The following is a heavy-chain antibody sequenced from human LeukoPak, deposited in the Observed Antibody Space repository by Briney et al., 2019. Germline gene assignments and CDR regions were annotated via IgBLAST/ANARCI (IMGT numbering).Heavy chain of an antibody. D-gene: IGHD2-21*02. Sequence: GKSLKISCKGFGFTFNTFYWIAWVRQMPGKGLEWMGIIYPGDSDTRYSPSFQGQVTISADKSISTAYLQWSSLKASDTAMYYCARHPYCGGDCQHTYAFDIWGQGTMVTVSS. J-gene: IGHJ3*02. CDR1: GFTFNTFYW. CDR2: IYPGDSDT. CDR3: ARHPYCGGDCQHTYAFDI. V-gene: IGHV5-51*01.